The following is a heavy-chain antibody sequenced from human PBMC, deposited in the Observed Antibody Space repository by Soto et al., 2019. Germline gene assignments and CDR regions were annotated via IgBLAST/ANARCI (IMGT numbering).Heavy chain of an antibody. CDR3: AREAVVVPAAIDNDAFDI. D-gene: IGHD2-2*01. CDR1: GGTFSSYA. CDR2: IIPIFGTA. J-gene: IGHJ3*02. V-gene: IGHV1-69*13. Sequence: SVKVSCKASGGTFSSYAISWVRQAPGQGLEWMGGIIPIFGTANYAQKFQGRVTITADESTSTAYMELSSLRSEDTAVYYCAREAVVVPAAIDNDAFDIWGQGTMVT.